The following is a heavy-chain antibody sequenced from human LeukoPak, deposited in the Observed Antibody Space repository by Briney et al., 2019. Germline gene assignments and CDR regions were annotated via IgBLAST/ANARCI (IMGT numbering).Heavy chain of an antibody. CDR3: AKDYYYYYYYMDV. CDR1: GFTFSSYG. V-gene: IGHV3-23*01. Sequence: AGGSLRLSCAASGFTFSSYGMSWVRQAPGKGLEWVSAISGSGGSTYYADSVKGRFTISRDNSKNTLYLQMNSLRAEDTAVYYCAKDYYYYYYYMDVWGKGTTVTISS. CDR2: ISGSGGST. J-gene: IGHJ6*03.